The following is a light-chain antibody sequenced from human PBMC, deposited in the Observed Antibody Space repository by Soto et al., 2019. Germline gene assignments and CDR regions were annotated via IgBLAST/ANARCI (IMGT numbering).Light chain of an antibody. CDR1: QSISSW. V-gene: IGKV1-5*01. J-gene: IGKJ4*01. CDR2: DAS. Sequence: DIQMTQSPSTLSASVGDRVTITCRASQSISSWLAWYQQKPGKAPKLLIYDASSLESGVPSRFSGSGPGTEFTLTISSLQPDDFATDYCQQYNSYSSLTFGGGTKVEIK. CDR3: QQYNSYSSLT.